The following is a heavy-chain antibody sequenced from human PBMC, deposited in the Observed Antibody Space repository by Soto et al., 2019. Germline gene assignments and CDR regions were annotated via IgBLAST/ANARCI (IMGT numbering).Heavy chain of an antibody. CDR2: IYTSGHT. J-gene: IGHJ6*02. V-gene: IGHV4-4*07. CDR3: ARGQRDGVDV. CDR1: GGSIRSYY. Sequence: SETLSLTCTVSGGSIRSYYWSWIRQPAGQGLEWLGRIYTSGHTNYNPSLKSRVTMSIDTSKNQLSLKLSSLTAADTAVYYCARGQRDGVDVWGQGTTVTVSS.